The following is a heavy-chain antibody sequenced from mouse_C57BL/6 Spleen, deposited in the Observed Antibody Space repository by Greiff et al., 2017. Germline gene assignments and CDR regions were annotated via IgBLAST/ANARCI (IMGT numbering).Heavy chain of an antibody. CDR3: ARDPPYYGSSYWYFGV. CDR1: GYAFSSSW. CDR2: IYPGDGDT. D-gene: IGHD1-1*01. Sequence: QVQLQQSGPELVKPGASVKISCKASGYAFSSSWMNWVKQRPGKGLEWIGRIYPGDGDTNYNGKFKGKATVTADKSSSTAYMQLSSLTSEDSAVYFCARDPPYYGSSYWYFGVWGTGTTVTVSS. J-gene: IGHJ1*03. V-gene: IGHV1-82*01.